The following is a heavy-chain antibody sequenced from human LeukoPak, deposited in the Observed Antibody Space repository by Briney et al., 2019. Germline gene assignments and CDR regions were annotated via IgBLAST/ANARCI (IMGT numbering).Heavy chain of an antibody. D-gene: IGHD1-1*01. V-gene: IGHV3-23*01. Sequence: GGSLRLSCAASGFTFSSYAMSWVRQAPGKGLEWVSAISGSGGSTYYADSVKGRFTISRDNARNLLFLQMNTLRAEDTAVYYCAKLLGDVTTYDYWGQGALVTVSS. CDR2: ISGSGGST. CDR1: GFTFSSYA. CDR3: AKLLGDVTTYDY. J-gene: IGHJ4*02.